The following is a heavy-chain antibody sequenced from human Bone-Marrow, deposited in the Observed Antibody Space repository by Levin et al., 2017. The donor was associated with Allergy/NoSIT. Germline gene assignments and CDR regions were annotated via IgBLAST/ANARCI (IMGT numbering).Heavy chain of an antibody. CDR2: IYYSGST. J-gene: IGHJ4*02. CDR1: GYSISSSNW. D-gene: IGHD1-26*01. V-gene: IGHV4-28*01. CDR3: ARSGSGMGSYFDY. Sequence: SQTLSLTCAVSGYSISSSNWWGWIRQPPGKGLEWIGYIYYSGSTYYNPSLKSRVTMSVDTSKNQFSLKLSSVTAVDTAVYYCARSGSGMGSYFDYWGQGTLVTVSS.